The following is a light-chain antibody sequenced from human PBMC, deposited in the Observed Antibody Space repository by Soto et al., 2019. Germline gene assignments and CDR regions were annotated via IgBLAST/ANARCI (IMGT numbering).Light chain of an antibody. V-gene: IGKV3-15*01. Sequence: EILITQSPATLSVSPGERATLSCRATQSVSSNLAWYQQKPDKAPRLLIHGASTRATAIPAMLSGRGSGTDFTRTSRSLEPEDFAFSYGPQRGSWPLSITFGQGTRLEIK. CDR1: QSVSSN. CDR2: GAS. J-gene: IGKJ5*01. CDR3: PQRGSWPLSIT.